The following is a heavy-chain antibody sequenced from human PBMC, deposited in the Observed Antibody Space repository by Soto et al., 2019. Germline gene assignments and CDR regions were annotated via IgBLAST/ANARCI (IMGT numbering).Heavy chain of an antibody. CDR3: ARDRKYSSSSGYYGMDV. D-gene: IGHD6-6*01. V-gene: IGHV3-21*01. Sequence: EVQLVESGGGLVKPGGSLRLSCAASGFTFSSYSMNWVRQAPGKGLEWVSSISSSSSYIYYADSVKGRFTISRDNAKNSLYLQMNSLRAEDTAVYYWARDRKYSSSSGYYGMDVWGQGTTVTVSS. CDR1: GFTFSSYS. J-gene: IGHJ6*02. CDR2: ISSSSSYI.